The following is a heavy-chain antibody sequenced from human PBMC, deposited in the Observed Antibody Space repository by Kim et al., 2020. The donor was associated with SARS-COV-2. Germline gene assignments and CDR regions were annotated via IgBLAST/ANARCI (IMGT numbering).Heavy chain of an antibody. D-gene: IGHD3-3*01. CDR3: ARDKTIFGVVINYYYYYMDV. J-gene: IGHJ6*03. V-gene: IGHV3-74*01. Sequence: GRFTISRDNAKNTLYLQMNSLRAEDTAVYYCARDKTIFGVVINYYYYYMDVWGKGTTVTVSS.